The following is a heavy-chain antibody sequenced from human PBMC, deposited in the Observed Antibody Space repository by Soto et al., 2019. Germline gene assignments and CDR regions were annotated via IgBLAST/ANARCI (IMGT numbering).Heavy chain of an antibody. J-gene: IGHJ4*02. CDR3: ATMNGYFEY. V-gene: IGHV3-23*01. CDR2: ITATGDRT. D-gene: IGHD3-22*01. CDR1: GFRCSSYS. Sequence: PWGSLRLSCAASGFRCSSYSMSWVRQTPGKGLECVAPITATGDRTYYADSVTGRFTISRDNSKKTNYLQITSLRAEDTAMYYCATMNGYFEYWGQGTPVTVSS.